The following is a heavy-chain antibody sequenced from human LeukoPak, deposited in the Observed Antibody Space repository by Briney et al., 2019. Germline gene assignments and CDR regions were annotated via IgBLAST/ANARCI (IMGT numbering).Heavy chain of an antibody. CDR3: ARDGGGLDV. D-gene: IGHD3-16*01. CDR2: IGTSDNTE. Sequence: GGSLRLSCAASGFTFISYEMNWVRQTPGKGLEWVSYIGTSDNTEFYADPVKGRFTVSRDNAEKSVSLQMNSLRVEDTAIYYCARDGGGLDVWGQGTTVTVSS. J-gene: IGHJ6*02. V-gene: IGHV3-48*03. CDR1: GFTFISYE.